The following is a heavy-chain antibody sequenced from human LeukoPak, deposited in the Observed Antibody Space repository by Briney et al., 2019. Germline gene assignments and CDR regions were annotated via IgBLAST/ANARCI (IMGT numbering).Heavy chain of an antibody. CDR1: GGSISSYY. V-gene: IGHV4-4*07. Sequence: SETLSLTCTVSGGSISSYYWSWIRQPAGKGLEWIGRIYTSGSTNYNPSLKSRVTMSVDTSKNQFSPKLSSVTAADTAVYYCAASTPGGYGSGSYLPYYYYYMDVWGKGTTVTVSS. J-gene: IGHJ6*03. D-gene: IGHD3-10*01. CDR2: IYTSGST. CDR3: AASTPGGYGSGSYLPYYYYYMDV.